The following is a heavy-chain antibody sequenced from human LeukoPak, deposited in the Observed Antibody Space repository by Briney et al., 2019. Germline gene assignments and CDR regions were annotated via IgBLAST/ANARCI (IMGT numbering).Heavy chain of an antibody. CDR2: ISSSGSTI. Sequence: GGSLRLSCAASGFTFDDYGMSWVRQAPGKGLEWVSYISSSGSTIYYADSVKGRFTISRDNAKNSLYLQMNSLRAEDTAVYYCARHLVAAAGMDFDYWGQGTLVTVSS. D-gene: IGHD6-13*01. CDR1: GFTFDDYG. V-gene: IGHV3-11*01. J-gene: IGHJ4*02. CDR3: ARHLVAAAGMDFDY.